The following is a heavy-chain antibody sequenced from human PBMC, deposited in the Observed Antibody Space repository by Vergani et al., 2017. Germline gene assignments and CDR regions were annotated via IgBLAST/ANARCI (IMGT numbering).Heavy chain of an antibody. CDR2: LRYDGSSE. J-gene: IGHJ6*04. CDR3: ADGYCSSLSCYAIYGLEV. Sequence: QVQLVESGGGVVQPGGSLRLSCAAPGFSFSTYGMHWVRQAPGRGLEWVAFLRYDGSSEYYSDAVKGRYIISRHNSKNMLSLEMHCLRPEDTAVYYCADGYCSSLSCYAIYGLEVWGEGTTVTVSS. CDR1: GFSFSTYG. V-gene: IGHV3-30*02. D-gene: IGHD2-2*01.